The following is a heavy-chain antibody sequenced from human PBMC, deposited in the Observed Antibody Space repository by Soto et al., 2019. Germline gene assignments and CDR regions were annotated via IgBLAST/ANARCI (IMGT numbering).Heavy chain of an antibody. V-gene: IGHV4-61*01. Sequence: SETLSLTCSVSGGSVSSSSYYWSWIRQPPGKGLEYIGYIYYSGSTNYNPSLKGRVSISVDTSKNQFSLKLTSVTAADTAVYYCARDSPGWYSSSSFFDYWGQGALVTVSS. J-gene: IGHJ4*02. CDR3: ARDSPGWYSSSSFFDY. CDR1: GGSVSSSSYY. D-gene: IGHD6-6*01. CDR2: IYYSGST.